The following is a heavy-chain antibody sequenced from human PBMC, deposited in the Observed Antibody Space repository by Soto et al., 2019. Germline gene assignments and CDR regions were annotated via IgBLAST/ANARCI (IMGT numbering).Heavy chain of an antibody. D-gene: IGHD6-6*01. J-gene: IGHJ6*03. CDR1: GGSINNHY. CDR2: IYYSGST. V-gene: IGHV4-59*11. Sequence: SETLSLTCTVSGGSINNHYWSWIRQPPGKGLEWIGDIYYSGSTNYNPSLKSRVTISVDTSKNQFSLKLNSVTAADTAVYYCATQAPYSSSPYYYYYLDVWGKGTTVTVSS. CDR3: ATQAPYSSSPYYYYYLDV.